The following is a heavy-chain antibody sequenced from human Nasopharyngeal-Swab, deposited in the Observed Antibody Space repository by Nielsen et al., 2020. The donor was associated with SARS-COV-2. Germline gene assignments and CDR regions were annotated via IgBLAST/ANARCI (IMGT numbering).Heavy chain of an antibody. V-gene: IGHV3-9*01. Sequence: SLMLSCAAPGFTLHDYAMHRVRQAPGKGLEWVSGISWNSGSIGYADSVKGRFTISRDNAKNSLYLQMNSLRAEDTAVYYCARTRSPYGDYVDFDYWCQGTLVTVSS. D-gene: IGHD4-17*01. CDR2: ISWNSGSI. CDR1: GFTLHDYA. CDR3: ARTRSPYGDYVDFDY. J-gene: IGHJ4*02.